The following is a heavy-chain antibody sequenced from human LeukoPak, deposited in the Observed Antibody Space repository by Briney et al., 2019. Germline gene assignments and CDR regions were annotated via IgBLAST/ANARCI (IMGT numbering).Heavy chain of an antibody. D-gene: IGHD6-13*01. J-gene: IGHJ4*02. Sequence: GGSLRLSCAASGFTFSSYGMHWVRQAPGKGLEWVAVISYDGSNKYYADSVKGRLTISRDNSKNTLYLQMNSLRAEDTAVYYCASLAAASNFDYWGQGTLVTVSS. CDR2: ISYDGSNK. CDR1: GFTFSSYG. CDR3: ASLAAASNFDY. V-gene: IGHV3-30*03.